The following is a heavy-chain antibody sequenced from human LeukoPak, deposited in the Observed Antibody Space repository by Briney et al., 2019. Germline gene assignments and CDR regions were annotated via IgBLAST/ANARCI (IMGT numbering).Heavy chain of an antibody. Sequence: SETLSLTCTVSGYSISSGYYWGWIRQPPGRGLEWIGSMYHSGSTYYNPSLKSRVTISVDTSKNQFSLKLSSVTAADTAVYYCARERITMVVVPITFFDYWGQGTLVTVSS. V-gene: IGHV4-38-2*02. D-gene: IGHD3-22*01. CDR1: GYSISSGYY. CDR2: MYHSGST. CDR3: ARERITMVVVPITFFDY. J-gene: IGHJ4*02.